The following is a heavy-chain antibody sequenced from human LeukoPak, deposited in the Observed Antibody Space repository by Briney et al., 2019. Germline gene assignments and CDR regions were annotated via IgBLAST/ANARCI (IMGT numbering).Heavy chain of an antibody. V-gene: IGHV4-39*01. D-gene: IGHD3-16*01. CDR2: ICYSGST. J-gene: IGHJ1*01. CDR1: GGSISSSSYY. Sequence: PSETLSLTCTVSGGSISSSSYYWGWIRQPPGKGLEWLGCICYSGSTYYNPSLKSRVTISVDTSKNQFSLKLSSVTAADTAVYYCARRLGGAEYFQHWGQGTLVTVSS. CDR3: ARRLGGAEYFQH.